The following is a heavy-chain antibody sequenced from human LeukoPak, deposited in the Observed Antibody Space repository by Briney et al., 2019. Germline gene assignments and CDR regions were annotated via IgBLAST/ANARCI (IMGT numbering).Heavy chain of an antibody. CDR3: ARGAFDYYDSSGLYYFDY. Sequence: GGSLRLSCAASGFTLRSYTMNWVRQAPGKGLEWVSSIGISSNKIYYADSVKGRFIISRDNSKNTLYLQMNSLRAEDTAVYYCARGAFDYYDSSGLYYFDYWGQGTLVTVSS. J-gene: IGHJ4*02. D-gene: IGHD3-22*01. CDR1: GFTLRSYT. CDR2: IGISSNKI. V-gene: IGHV3-21*04.